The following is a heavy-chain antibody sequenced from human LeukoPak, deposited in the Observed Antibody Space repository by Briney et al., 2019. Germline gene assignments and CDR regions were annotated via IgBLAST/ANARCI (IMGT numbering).Heavy chain of an antibody. CDR1: GFSFSSYA. Sequence: GGSLRLSCAASGFSFSSYAMHWVRQAPGKGLEYVSAISGNGGSTYYANSVKGRFTISRDNSKSTLYLQMGSLRAEDMGVYYCARRSCSSSSCYTPLDYWGQGALVTVSS. V-gene: IGHV3-64*01. CDR2: ISGNGGST. D-gene: IGHD2-2*02. CDR3: ARRSCSSSSCYTPLDY. J-gene: IGHJ4*02.